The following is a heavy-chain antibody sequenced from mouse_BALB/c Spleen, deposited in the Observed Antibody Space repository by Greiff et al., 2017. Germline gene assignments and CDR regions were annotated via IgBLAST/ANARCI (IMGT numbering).Heavy chain of an antibody. CDR2: INPSNGRT. CDR3: AREEDY. CDR1: GYTFTSYW. J-gene: IGHJ4*01. Sequence: QVQLQQSGAELVKPGASVKLSCKASGYTFTSYWMHWVKQRPGQGLEWIGEINPSNGRTNYNEKFKSKATLTVDKSSSTAYMQLSSLTSEDSAVYYCAREEDYWGQGTSVTVSS. V-gene: IGHV1S81*02.